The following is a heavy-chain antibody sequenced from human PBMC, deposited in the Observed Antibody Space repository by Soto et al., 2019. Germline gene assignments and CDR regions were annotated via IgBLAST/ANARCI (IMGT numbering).Heavy chain of an antibody. CDR2: IYYSGST. CDR3: ARGTPFYSGYDYVGPYFDY. V-gene: IGHV4-61*05. Sequence: SETLSLTCTVSGGSISSSSYYWSWIRQPPGKGLEWIGYIYYSGSTNHNPSLRSRVTISVDTSKNQFSLKLSSVTAADTAVYYCARGTPFYSGYDYVGPYFDYWGQGTLVPVSS. J-gene: IGHJ4*02. D-gene: IGHD5-12*01. CDR1: GGSISSSSYY.